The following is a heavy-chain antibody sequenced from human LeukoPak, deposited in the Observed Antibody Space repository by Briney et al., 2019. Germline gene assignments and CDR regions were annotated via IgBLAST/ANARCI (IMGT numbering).Heavy chain of an antibody. Sequence: ASVKVSCKASGYTFTSYDINWVRQATGQGLEWMGWMNPNSGNTGYAQKFQGRVTMTRDTSTSTVYMELSSLRSEDTAVYYCARGGRYREQQLVSWGQGTLVTVSS. V-gene: IGHV1-8*02. CDR1: GYTFTSYD. CDR2: MNPNSGNT. D-gene: IGHD6-13*01. CDR3: ARGGRYREQQLVS. J-gene: IGHJ4*02.